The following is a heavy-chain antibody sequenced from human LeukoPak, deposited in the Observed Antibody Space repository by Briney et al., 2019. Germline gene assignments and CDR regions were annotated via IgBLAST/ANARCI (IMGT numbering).Heavy chain of an antibody. V-gene: IGHV1-8*03. J-gene: IGHJ3*02. CDR1: GYTFTSYD. D-gene: IGHD6-19*01. CDR2: MNPNSGNT. CDR3: ARGYKGSGWYLGAFDI. Sequence: ASVKVSCKASGYTFTSYDINWVRQATGQGLEWMGWMNPNSGNTGYAQKFQGRVTITRNTSISTAYMELSSLRSEDTAVYYCARGYKGSGWYLGAFDIWGQGTMVTVSS.